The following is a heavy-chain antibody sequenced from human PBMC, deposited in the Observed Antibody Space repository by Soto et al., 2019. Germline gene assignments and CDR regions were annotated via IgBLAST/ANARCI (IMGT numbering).Heavy chain of an antibody. V-gene: IGHV3-66*01. CDR2: IYSGGST. Sequence: GGSLRLSCAASGFTVSSNYMSWVRQAPGKGLEWVSVIYSGGSTYYADSVKGSFTISRDNSKNTLYLQMNSLRAEDTAVYYCARDSAGTAPNWYFDLWGRGTLVTVSS. D-gene: IGHD1-1*01. J-gene: IGHJ2*01. CDR3: ARDSAGTAPNWYFDL. CDR1: GFTVSSNY.